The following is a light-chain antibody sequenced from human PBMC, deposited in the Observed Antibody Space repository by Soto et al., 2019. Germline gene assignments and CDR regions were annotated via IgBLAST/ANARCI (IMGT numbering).Light chain of an antibody. Sequence: DVQMTQSPSSLSASVGDRVTKTCKANQSIANFLNWFQHKPGEAPKLLIYDASHLELGVPSRFSGSRSGTDFVLDISNLQSEDVATYFCQQYEDLPLTFGGGMKVDI. J-gene: IGKJ4*01. CDR3: QQYEDLPLT. V-gene: IGKV1-33*01. CDR2: DAS. CDR1: QSIANF.